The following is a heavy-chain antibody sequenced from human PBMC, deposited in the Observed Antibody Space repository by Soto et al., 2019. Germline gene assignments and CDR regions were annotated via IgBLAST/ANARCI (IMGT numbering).Heavy chain of an antibody. CDR1: GGTFSSYA. V-gene: IGHV1-69*13. D-gene: IGHD3-22*01. CDR3: ARGADSSGPFHYYYGMDV. CDR2: IIPIFGTA. J-gene: IGHJ6*02. Sequence: GASVKVSCKASGGTFSSYAISWVRQAPGQGLEWMGGIIPIFGTANYAQKFQGRVTITADESTSTAYMELSSLRSEDTAVYYCARGADSSGPFHYYYGMDVWGQGTTVTVSS.